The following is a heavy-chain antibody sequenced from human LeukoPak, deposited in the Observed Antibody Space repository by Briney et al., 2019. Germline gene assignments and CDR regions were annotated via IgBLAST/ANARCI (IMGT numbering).Heavy chain of an antibody. Sequence: GSLRLSCAASGFTFISYWMSWVRQAPGKGLEWVANIKQDGTEKYYVDSVKGRFTISRDNAKNSLYLQMNSLRAEDTAVYYCAKGGGRKDRPFDYWGQGTLVTVSS. CDR1: GFTFISYW. CDR3: AKGGGRKDRPFDY. CDR2: IKQDGTEK. V-gene: IGHV3-7*01. J-gene: IGHJ4*02. D-gene: IGHD1-26*01.